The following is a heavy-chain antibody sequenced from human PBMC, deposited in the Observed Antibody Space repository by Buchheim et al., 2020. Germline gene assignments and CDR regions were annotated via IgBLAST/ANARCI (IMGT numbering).Heavy chain of an antibody. CDR1: GGSISSAGYY. CDR2: IFYSGST. J-gene: IGHJ4*02. D-gene: IGHD4-23*01. Sequence: QVQLQESGPGLVKPSQTLSLTCTVSGGSISSAGYYWSWIRQHPGKGLEWIGYIFYSGSTYYNPSLKSRVTISVDTSKNQFSLILSSVTAADTAVYYCARVVSATLYGDKGPFDSWGQGTL. CDR3: ARVVSATLYGDKGPFDS. V-gene: IGHV4-31*03.